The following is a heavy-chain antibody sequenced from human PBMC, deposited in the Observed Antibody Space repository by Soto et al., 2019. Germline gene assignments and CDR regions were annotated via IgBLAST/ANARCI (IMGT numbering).Heavy chain of an antibody. CDR3: AKGRNIKGQYYYYGMDV. CDR2: ISYDGSNK. D-gene: IGHD1-1*01. Sequence: GGSLRLSCAASGFTFSSYGMHWVRQAPGKGLEWVAVISYDGSNKYYADSVKGRFTISRDNSKNTLYLQMNSLRAEDTAVYYCAKGRNIKGQYYYYGMDVWGQGTTVTVSS. V-gene: IGHV3-30*18. CDR1: GFTFSSYG. J-gene: IGHJ6*02.